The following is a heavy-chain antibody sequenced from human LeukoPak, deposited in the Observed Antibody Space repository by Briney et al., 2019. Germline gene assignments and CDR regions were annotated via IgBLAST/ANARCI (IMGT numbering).Heavy chain of an antibody. CDR2: INPNSGGT. D-gene: IGHD1-1*01. CDR3: ARSTRYNWNDDY. Sequence: ASVKVSCKASGYTFTGYYMHWVRQAPGQGLEWMGWINPNSGGTNYAQKFQGRVTMTRDTSISTAYMELSRLRCGDTAVYYCARSTRYNWNDDYWGQGTLVTVSS. V-gene: IGHV1-2*02. CDR1: GYTFTGYY. J-gene: IGHJ4*02.